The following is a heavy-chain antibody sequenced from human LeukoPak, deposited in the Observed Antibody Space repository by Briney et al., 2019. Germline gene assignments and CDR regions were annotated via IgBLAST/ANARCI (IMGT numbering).Heavy chain of an antibody. D-gene: IGHD3-10*01. J-gene: IGHJ4*02. CDR3: AKFLSITMVRGVIDY. CDR2: INHSGST. V-gene: IGHV4-34*01. CDR1: GGSFSGYY. Sequence: SETLSLTCAVYGGSFSGYYWSWLRPPPGKGLEWIGEINHSGSTNYNPSLKSRVTISVDTSKNQFSLKLSSVTAADTAVYYCAKFLSITMVRGVIDYWGQGTLVTVSS.